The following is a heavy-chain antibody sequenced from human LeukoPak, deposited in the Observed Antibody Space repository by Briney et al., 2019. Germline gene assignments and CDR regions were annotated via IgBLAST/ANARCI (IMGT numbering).Heavy chain of an antibody. CDR3: ASFRYYYDSSGYYYFDY. Sequence: PGGSLRLSCAASGFTFSSYAMSWVRQAPGKGLEWVSAISGSGGSTYYADSVKGRFTISRDNSKNTLYLQMNSLRAEDTAVYYCASFRYYYDSSGYYYFDYWGQGALVTVSS. V-gene: IGHV3-23*01. CDR2: ISGSGGST. CDR1: GFTFSSYA. J-gene: IGHJ4*02. D-gene: IGHD3-22*01.